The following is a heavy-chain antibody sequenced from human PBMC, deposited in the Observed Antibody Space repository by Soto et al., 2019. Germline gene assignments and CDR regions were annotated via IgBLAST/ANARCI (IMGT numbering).Heavy chain of an antibody. D-gene: IGHD4-4*01. CDR3: ATQSYSNSGAYYYYAMDV. Sequence: PSETLSLTCAVSGGSISSGGYSWSWIRQPPGKGLEWIGYIYQSGSTYYNPSLKSRVTISVDRSRNQFSLKLSSVTAADTAVYFCATQSYSNSGAYYYYAMDVWGQGATVTVSS. J-gene: IGHJ6*02. CDR1: GGSISSGGYS. CDR2: IYQSGST. V-gene: IGHV4-30-2*01.